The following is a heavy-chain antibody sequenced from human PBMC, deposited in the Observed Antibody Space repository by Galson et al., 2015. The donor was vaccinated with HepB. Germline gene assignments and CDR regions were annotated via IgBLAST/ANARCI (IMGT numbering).Heavy chain of an antibody. D-gene: IGHD4-17*01. J-gene: IGHJ6*02. CDR3: ARDRTTVTSGHYYYGMDV. Sequence: SVKVSCKASGYTFTGYYMHWVRQAPGQGLEWMGWINPNSGGTNYAQKFQGRVTMTRDTSISTAYMELSRLRSDDTAVYYCARDRTTVTSGHYYYGMDVWDQGTTVTVSS. V-gene: IGHV1-2*02. CDR2: INPNSGGT. CDR1: GYTFTGYY.